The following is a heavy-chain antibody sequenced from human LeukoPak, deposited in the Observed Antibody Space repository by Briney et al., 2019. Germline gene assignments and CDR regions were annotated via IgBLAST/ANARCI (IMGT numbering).Heavy chain of an antibody. V-gene: IGHV3-7*01. J-gene: IGHJ3*02. Sequence: PGGSLRLSCAASGFTFSSYWMSWVRQAPGKGLEWVANIKQDGSEKYYVDPVKGRFTISRDNAKNSLYLQMNSLRAEDTAVYYCARDYSSSWYGGDAFDIWGQGTMVTVSS. CDR2: IKQDGSEK. CDR3: ARDYSSSWYGGDAFDI. D-gene: IGHD6-13*01. CDR1: GFTFSSYW.